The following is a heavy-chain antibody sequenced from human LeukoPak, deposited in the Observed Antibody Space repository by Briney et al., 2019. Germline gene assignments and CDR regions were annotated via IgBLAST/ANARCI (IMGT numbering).Heavy chain of an antibody. Sequence: SETLSLTCTVSSGSINSYYWSWLRQPPGKGLEWIGYSGNTNYKPSLKSRVTITVDTSKNQFSLNLSSVAPADSAVYYCARVSSGSYLCLDYWGQGTLVTVSS. CDR3: ARVSSGSYLCLDY. J-gene: IGHJ4*02. D-gene: IGHD1-26*01. CDR2: SGNT. V-gene: IGHV4-59*01. CDR1: SGSINSYY.